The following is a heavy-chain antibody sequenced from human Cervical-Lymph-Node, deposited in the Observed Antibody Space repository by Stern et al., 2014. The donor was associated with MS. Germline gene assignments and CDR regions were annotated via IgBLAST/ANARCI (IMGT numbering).Heavy chain of an antibody. Sequence: QVQLAQSGAEVKKPAASVKVSCKVSGYTLTELAMQWVRQAPGKGLEWMGGFDPEDGKTVYAQKFQGRITMTEDTSTDTAYMELSRLASEDTAVYYCVTFTGDPWGQGTLVTVSS. CDR3: VTFTGDP. CDR1: GYTLTELA. D-gene: IGHD1-14*01. CDR2: FDPEDGKT. V-gene: IGHV1-24*01. J-gene: IGHJ5*02.